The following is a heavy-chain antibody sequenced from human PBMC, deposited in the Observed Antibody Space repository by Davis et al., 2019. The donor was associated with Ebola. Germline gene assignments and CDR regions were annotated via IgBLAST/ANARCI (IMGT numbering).Heavy chain of an antibody. Sequence: SVHVSCKASGYTFTSPYMHRARPPLGQGLEWMGWTNPNTGNPTYAQGFTGRFVFSLDTSVSTAYLQISSLKAEDTAVYYCARDFSVGSSSFAYWGQGTLVTVSS. J-gene: IGHJ4*02. CDR3: ARDFSVGSSSFAY. CDR2: TNPNTGNP. CDR1: GYTFTSPY. D-gene: IGHD6-13*01. V-gene: IGHV7-4-1*02.